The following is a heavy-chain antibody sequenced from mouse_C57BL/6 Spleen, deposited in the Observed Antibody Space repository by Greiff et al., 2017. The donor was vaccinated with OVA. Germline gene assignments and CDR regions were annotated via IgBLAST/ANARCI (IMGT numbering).Heavy chain of an antibody. CDR1: GYTFTSYW. CDR2: IDPSDSYT. CDR3: ARADYYGSRTRYFDD. D-gene: IGHD1-1*01. Sequence: QVQLQQPGAELVMPGASVKLSCKASGYTFTSYWMHWVKQRPGQGLEWIGEIDPSDSYTNYNQKFKGKSTLTVDKSSSTAYMQLSSLTSEDSAVYYCARADYYGSRTRYFDDWGTGTTVTVSS. J-gene: IGHJ1*03. V-gene: IGHV1-69*01.